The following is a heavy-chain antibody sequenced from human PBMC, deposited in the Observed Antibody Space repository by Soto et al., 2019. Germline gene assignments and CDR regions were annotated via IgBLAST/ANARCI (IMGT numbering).Heavy chain of an antibody. CDR2: ISGSGGST. V-gene: IGHV3-23*01. CDR1: GFTFSSYA. CDR3: AKDSIAVAGTDAFDI. Sequence: GESLKISCAASGFTFSSYAMSWVRQAPGKGLEWVSAISGSGGSTYYADSVKGRFTISRDNSKNTLYLQMNSLRAEDTAVYYRAKDSIAVAGTDAFDIWGQGTMVTVSS. D-gene: IGHD6-19*01. J-gene: IGHJ3*02.